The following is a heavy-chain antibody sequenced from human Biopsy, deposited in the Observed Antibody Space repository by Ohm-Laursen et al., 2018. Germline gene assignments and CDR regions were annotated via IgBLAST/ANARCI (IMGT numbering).Heavy chain of an antibody. V-gene: IGHV3-23*01. Sequence: SLRLSCTAAGFTFSSYAMTWVRQAPGKGLEWVSVINTSGGSTHYAVSVKGRFTISIDNSKNTLYLQMNSLRGEDTAVYYCAKCMTGGSNYYFHHCGQGTLVTVSS. CDR3: AKCMTGGSNYYFHH. D-gene: IGHD2-8*01. CDR1: GFTFSSYA. J-gene: IGHJ4*02. CDR2: INTSGGST.